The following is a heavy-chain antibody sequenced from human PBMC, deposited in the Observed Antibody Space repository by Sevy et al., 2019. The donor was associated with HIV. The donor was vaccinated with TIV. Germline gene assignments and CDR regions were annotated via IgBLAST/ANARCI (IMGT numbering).Heavy chain of an antibody. CDR1: GYSISSGYY. CDR2: IYHSGST. V-gene: IGHV4-38-2*02. Sequence: SETLSLTCTVSGYSISSGYYWGWIRQPPGKGLEWIGSIYHSGSTYYNPSLKGRVTISVDTSKNQFSLKLSSVTAADTAVYYCAREAPREPLDYWGQGTLVTVSS. CDR3: AREAPREPLDY. J-gene: IGHJ4*02.